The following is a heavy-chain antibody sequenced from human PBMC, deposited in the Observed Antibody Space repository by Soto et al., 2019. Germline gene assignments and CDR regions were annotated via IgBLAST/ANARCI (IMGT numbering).Heavy chain of an antibody. CDR1: GFTFSSYA. Sequence: QVQLVESGGGVVQPGRSLRLSCAASGFTFSSYALHWVRQAPGKGLDWVAVISSDVNYKYYADSVKGRFTISRDNSKNSLYLHMNILRAEDTAVYYCARQKKRGVCLFDFWGQGTLVPVSS. J-gene: IGHJ4*02. D-gene: IGHD1-26*01. V-gene: IGHV3-30-3*01. CDR3: ARQKKRGVCLFDF. CDR2: ISSDVNYK.